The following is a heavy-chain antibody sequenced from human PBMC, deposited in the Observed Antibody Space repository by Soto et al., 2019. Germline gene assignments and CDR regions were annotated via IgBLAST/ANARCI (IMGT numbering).Heavy chain of an antibody. D-gene: IGHD2-2*01. Sequence: KQSQTLSLTCTVSGGSIRISSYYWGWIRQPPGKGLEWIGSIYYSGSTYYNPSLKSRVTISVDTSKNQFSLKLSSVTAADTAVYYCASQEVVYQLLTGGYYYYMDVWGKGTTVTVSS. J-gene: IGHJ6*03. V-gene: IGHV4-39*01. CDR2: IYYSGST. CDR3: ASQEVVYQLLTGGYYYYMDV. CDR1: GGSIRISSYY.